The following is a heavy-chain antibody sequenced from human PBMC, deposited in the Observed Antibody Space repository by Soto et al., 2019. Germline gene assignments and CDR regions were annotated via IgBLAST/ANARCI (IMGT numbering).Heavy chain of an antibody. J-gene: IGHJ4*02. CDR2: IYYSGST. CDR1: GGSISSYY. CDR3: ARDSGSDYYDSSGYFDY. D-gene: IGHD3-22*01. V-gene: IGHV4-59*01. Sequence: PSETLSITCTVSGGSISSYYWSWIRQPPGKGLEWIGYIYYSGSTNYNPSLKSRVTISVDTSKNQFSLKLSSVTAADTAVYYCARDSGSDYYDSSGYFDYWGQGTLVTVSS.